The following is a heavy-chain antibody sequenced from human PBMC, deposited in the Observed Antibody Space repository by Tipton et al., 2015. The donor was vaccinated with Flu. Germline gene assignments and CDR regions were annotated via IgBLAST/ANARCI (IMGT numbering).Heavy chain of an antibody. Sequence: TLSLTCTVSGYPISSAYYWGWIRQTPGKGLEWIGNIYYSGSTFYNPSLKSRVTISLDKSTNQFSLRLSSVTAADTAIYYCAIDDFGSSWYGYWGQGSLVTVSS. CDR1: GYPISSAYY. J-gene: IGHJ4*02. CDR2: IYYSGST. CDR3: AIDDFGSSWYGY. D-gene: IGHD6-13*01. V-gene: IGHV4-38-2*02.